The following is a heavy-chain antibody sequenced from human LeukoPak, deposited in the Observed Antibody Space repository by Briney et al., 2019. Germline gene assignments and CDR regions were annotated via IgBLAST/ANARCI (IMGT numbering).Heavy chain of an antibody. CDR3: ATLRAGPDFDAFDI. CDR2: IIPVFGTA. V-gene: IGHV1-69*13. Sequence: ASVKVSCKASGGTFSSYAISWVRQAPGQGLEWMGGIIPVFGTANYAQKFQGRVTITADESTSTAYMELSSLRSEDTAVYYCATLRAGPDFDAFDIWGQGTMVTVSS. J-gene: IGHJ3*02. CDR1: GGTFSSYA. D-gene: IGHD3-3*01.